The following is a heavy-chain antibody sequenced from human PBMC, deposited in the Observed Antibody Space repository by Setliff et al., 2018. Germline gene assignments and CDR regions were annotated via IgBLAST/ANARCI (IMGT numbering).Heavy chain of an antibody. D-gene: IGHD1-1*01. CDR1: GFSFSNYA. CDR3: ARDREGDGNYYMDV. CDR2: TQFDGNDR. Sequence: GGSLRLSCAASGFSFSNYAMHWVRQAPGKGLEWVAFTQFDGNDRYFADSVKGRFTISRDNAKNTLYLQMNSLRAEDTAVYYCARDREGDGNYYMDVWGKGNPGHRLL. V-gene: IGHV3-30*02. J-gene: IGHJ6*03.